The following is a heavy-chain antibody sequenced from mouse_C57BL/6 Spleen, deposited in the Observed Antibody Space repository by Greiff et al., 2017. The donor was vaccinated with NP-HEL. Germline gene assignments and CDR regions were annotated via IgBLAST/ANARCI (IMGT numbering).Heavy chain of an antibody. J-gene: IGHJ4*01. Sequence: QVQLQQPGAELVKPGASVKVSCKASGYTFTSYWMHWVKQRPGQGLEWIGRIHPSDSDTNYNQKFKGKATLTVDKSSSTAYMQLSILTSEDSAVYYCAISDYDVGAMDGWGQGTSVTVSS. CDR2: IHPSDSDT. CDR3: AISDYDVGAMDG. V-gene: IGHV1-74*01. CDR1: GYTFTSYW. D-gene: IGHD2-4*01.